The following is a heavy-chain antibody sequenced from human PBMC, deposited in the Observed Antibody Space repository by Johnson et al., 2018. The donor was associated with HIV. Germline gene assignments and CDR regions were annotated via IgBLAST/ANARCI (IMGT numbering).Heavy chain of an antibody. D-gene: IGHD6-6*01. CDR2: ISSSGSTI. V-gene: IGHV3-11*04. CDR3: AGLRAARPRSFDI. CDR1: GFTFSSYW. Sequence: QVQLVESGGGLVQPGGSLRLSCVASGFTFSSYWMSWIRQAPGKGLEWVSYISSSGSTIYYADSVKGRFTNSRDNAKNSLYLQMNSLRAEDTAVYYCAGLRAARPRSFDIWGQGTMVTVSS. J-gene: IGHJ3*02.